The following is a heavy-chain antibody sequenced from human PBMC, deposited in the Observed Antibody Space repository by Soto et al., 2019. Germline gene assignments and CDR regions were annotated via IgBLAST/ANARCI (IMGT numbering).Heavy chain of an antibody. CDR3: AKVLSGSFFYYYGMDV. J-gene: IGHJ6*02. CDR1: GFTYSNYS. Sequence: GGSLRLSCAAPGFTYSNYSMTWVRQDPGQGLEWVSGISASGDHAYYADSVKGRFAISRDNSKYMLYLQMNSLRAEDTAVYYCAKVLSGSFFYYYGMDVWGQGTTVTVSS. D-gene: IGHD1-26*01. V-gene: IGHV3-23*01. CDR2: ISASGDHA.